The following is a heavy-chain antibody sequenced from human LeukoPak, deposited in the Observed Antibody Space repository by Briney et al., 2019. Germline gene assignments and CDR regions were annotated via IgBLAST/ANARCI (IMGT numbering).Heavy chain of an antibody. CDR1: GYTFTSYY. V-gene: IGHV1-46*01. CDR3: ARGVWKNNWFDP. D-gene: IGHD6-13*01. CDR2: INPSGGST. Sequence: GAPVKVSCKASGYTFTSYYMHWVRQAPGQGLEWMGIINPSGGSTSYAQKFQGRVTMTRDMSTSTVYMELSSLRSEDTAVYYCARGVWKNNWFDPWGQGTLVTVSS. J-gene: IGHJ5*02.